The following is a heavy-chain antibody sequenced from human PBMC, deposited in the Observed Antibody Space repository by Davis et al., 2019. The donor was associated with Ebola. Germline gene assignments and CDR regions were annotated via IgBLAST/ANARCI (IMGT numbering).Heavy chain of an antibody. D-gene: IGHD5-12*01. CDR1: GYTFTNYY. J-gene: IGHJ3*02. Sequence: ASVQVSCKASGYTFTNYYMHWVRQAPGQGLEWMGMINPNDGRTIYAQKFQGRVTVTRDTSTTTVYMALSSLSSEDTALYYCTTPGGQDSGYDVFDIWGKGTMVTVSS. V-gene: IGHV1-46*03. CDR3: TTPGGQDSGYDVFDI. CDR2: INPNDGRT.